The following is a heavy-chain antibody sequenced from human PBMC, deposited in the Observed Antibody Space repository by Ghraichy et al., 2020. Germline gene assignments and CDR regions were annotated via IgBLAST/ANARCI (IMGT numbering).Heavy chain of an antibody. V-gene: IGHV3-11*01. CDR2: ISSSGTTI. CDR3: ARDMGDFWSGYSSTDYYFYGMYG. CDR1: GFTFRDYY. D-gene: IGHD3-3*01. Sequence: GGSLRLSCAASGFTFRDYYMTWIRQAPGKGLECLSYISSSGTTIYYADSVKGRFTISRDNSKKSLYLQMNSLRAEDTAVYYCARDMGDFWSGYSSTDYYFYGMYGLCQGTTVTVSS. J-gene: IGHJ6*02.